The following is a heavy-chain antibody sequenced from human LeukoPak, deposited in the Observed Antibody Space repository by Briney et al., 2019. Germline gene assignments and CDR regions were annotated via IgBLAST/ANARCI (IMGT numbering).Heavy chain of an antibody. J-gene: IGHJ2*01. V-gene: IGHV1-24*01. CDR2: FDPEDGET. CDR3: AKDTASSWWYFDL. CDR1: GYTLTELS. D-gene: IGHD5-18*01. Sequence: ASVKVSCKVSGYTLTELSMHWVRQAPGKGLEWMGGFDPEDGETIYAQKFQGRVTMTEDTSTDTAYMELSSLRAEDTAVYYCAKDTASSWWYFDLWGRGTLVTVSS.